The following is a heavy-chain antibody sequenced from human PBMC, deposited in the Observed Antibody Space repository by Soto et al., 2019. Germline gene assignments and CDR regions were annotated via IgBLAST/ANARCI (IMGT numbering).Heavy chain of an antibody. V-gene: IGHV3-30-3*01. Sequence: QVQLVESGGGVVQPGRSLRLSCAASGFTFSSYAMHWVRQAPGKGLEWVAVISYDGSNKYYADSVKGRFTISRDNAKNTLYLQMNSLRAEDTAVYYCARDLYSSSWYFYYGMDVWGQGTTVTVSS. J-gene: IGHJ6*02. CDR3: ARDLYSSSWYFYYGMDV. CDR1: GFTFSSYA. CDR2: ISYDGSNK. D-gene: IGHD6-13*01.